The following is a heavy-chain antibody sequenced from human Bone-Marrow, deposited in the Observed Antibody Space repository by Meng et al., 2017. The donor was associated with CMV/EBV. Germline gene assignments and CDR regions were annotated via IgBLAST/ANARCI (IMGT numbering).Heavy chain of an antibody. CDR2: IYHSGST. V-gene: IGHV4-38-2*02. J-gene: IGHJ6*02. D-gene: IGHD2-15*01. Sequence: SETLSLTCTVSGYSISSGYYWGWIRQPPGKGLEWIGSIYHSGSTYYNPSLKSRVTISVDTSKNQFSLKLSSVTAADTAVYYCARYCSGGSCYSHLYGMDVWGQGTTVTVS. CDR1: GYSISSGYY. CDR3: ARYCSGGSCYSHLYGMDV.